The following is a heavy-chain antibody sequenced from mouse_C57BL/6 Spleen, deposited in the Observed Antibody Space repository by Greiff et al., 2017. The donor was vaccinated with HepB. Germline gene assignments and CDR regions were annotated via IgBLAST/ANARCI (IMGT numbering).Heavy chain of an antibody. CDR1: GYTFTDYY. V-gene: IGHV1-26*01. CDR3: ARSTMVTSCAY. Sequence: EVQLQQSGPELVKPGASVKISCKASGYTFTDYYMNWVKQSHGKSLEWIGDINPNNGGTSYNQKFKGKATLTVDKSSSTAYIELRILTSEDSAVYYCARSTMVTSCAYWGQGTLVTVSA. J-gene: IGHJ3*01. CDR2: INPNNGGT. D-gene: IGHD2-2*01.